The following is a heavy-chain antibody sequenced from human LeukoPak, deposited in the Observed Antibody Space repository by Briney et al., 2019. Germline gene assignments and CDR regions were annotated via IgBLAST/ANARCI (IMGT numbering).Heavy chain of an antibody. CDR1: GFTFSSSA. CDR3: AKEGGTGTRFDY. Sequence: GGSLRLSCAASGFTFSSSAMSWVRQAPGKGLYWISAISGSGTGTYYADSVKGRFTISRDNSKNTLYLQMNSLRAEDTAVYYCAKEGGTGTRFDYWGQGTLVTVSS. V-gene: IGHV3-23*01. J-gene: IGHJ4*02. D-gene: IGHD1-7*01. CDR2: ISGSGTGT.